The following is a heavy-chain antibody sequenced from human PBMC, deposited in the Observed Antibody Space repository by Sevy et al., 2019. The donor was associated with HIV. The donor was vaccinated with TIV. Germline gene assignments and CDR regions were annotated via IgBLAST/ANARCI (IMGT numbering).Heavy chain of an antibody. V-gene: IGHV3-23*01. D-gene: IGHD2-8*01. CDR2: LSFGCGKI. J-gene: IGHJ4*02. CDR3: AREGCTKPHDY. Sequence: GGSLRLSCAASGFTFNIYSMSWVRQTPGKGLGWVATLSFGCGKINHADSVKGRFTMSRDDSKNAVYLQTNNLRVEDTAIYYCAREGCTKPHDYWGQGTLVTVSS. CDR1: GFTFNIYS.